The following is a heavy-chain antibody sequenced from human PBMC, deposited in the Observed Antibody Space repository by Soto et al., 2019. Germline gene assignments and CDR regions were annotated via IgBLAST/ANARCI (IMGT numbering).Heavy chain of an antibody. D-gene: IGHD4-17*01. V-gene: IGHV4-4*07. J-gene: IGHJ5*02. Sequence: QVQLQESGPGLVKPSETLSLTCTVSGGSISSYYWSWIRQPAGKGLEWIGRIYTSGSTNYNPPLKGRVTMSVDTSKNQFSLKLSSVTAADTAVYDCARSKTVTTFNWFVPWGQGTLVTVSS. CDR3: ARSKTVTTFNWFVP. CDR2: IYTSGST. CDR1: GGSISSYY.